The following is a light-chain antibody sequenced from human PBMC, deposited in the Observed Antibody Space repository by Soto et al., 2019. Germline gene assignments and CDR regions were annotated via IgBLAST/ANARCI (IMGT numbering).Light chain of an antibody. CDR3: QQYNNWPPWT. CDR1: QSVSSN. Sequence: EIVMTQSPATLSVSPGERATLSCRASQSVSSNLAWYQQKPGQAPRLLIYGASTRATGIPARFSGSGSGTAFTLTISLLQSEDFGIYYCQQYNNWPPWTFGQGTKVEIK. J-gene: IGKJ1*01. CDR2: GAS. V-gene: IGKV3-15*01.